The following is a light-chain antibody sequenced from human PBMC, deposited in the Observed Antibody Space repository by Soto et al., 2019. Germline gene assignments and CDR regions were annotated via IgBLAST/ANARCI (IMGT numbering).Light chain of an antibody. CDR1: PGISNY. V-gene: IGKV1-27*01. CDR3: ETYNSAPLN. J-gene: IGKJ4*01. Sequence: DIHMTQSPSSLSASVGDRVTITCRASPGISNYLAWYQHKPGKVPKLLIYAASTLQSGAPSRFSGSGSVTDFKLTISSLQPEAVAHSYCETYNSAPLNLGGGTKVEIK. CDR2: AAS.